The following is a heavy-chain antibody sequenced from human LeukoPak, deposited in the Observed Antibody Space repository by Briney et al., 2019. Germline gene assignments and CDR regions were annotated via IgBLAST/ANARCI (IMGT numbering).Heavy chain of an antibody. CDR2: IKQDGSDI. V-gene: IGHV3-7*01. Sequence: GESLRLSCAASGFSFSTYWMSWVRQAPGKGLEWVANIKQDGSDIHYVDSVKGRFIISRDNAKNSLYLQMSGLRAEDTAVYYCTRGGRLHPQSPYWGQGTLVTVSS. D-gene: IGHD3-16*01. J-gene: IGHJ4*02. CDR3: TRGGRLHPQSPY. CDR1: GFSFSTYW.